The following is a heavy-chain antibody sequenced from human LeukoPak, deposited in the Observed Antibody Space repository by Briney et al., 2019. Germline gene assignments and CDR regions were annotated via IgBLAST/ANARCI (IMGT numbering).Heavy chain of an antibody. V-gene: IGHV4-61*01. CDR1: GGSVSSGSYY. CDR2: IYYSGST. Sequence: PSETLSLTCTVSGGSVSSGSYYWSWIRQPPGTGLEWIGYIYYSGSTNYNPSLKSRVTISVDTSKNQFSLKLSSVTAADTAVYYCAYHGSGSYNWFDPWGQGTLVTISS. D-gene: IGHD3-10*01. CDR3: AYHGSGSYNWFDP. J-gene: IGHJ5*02.